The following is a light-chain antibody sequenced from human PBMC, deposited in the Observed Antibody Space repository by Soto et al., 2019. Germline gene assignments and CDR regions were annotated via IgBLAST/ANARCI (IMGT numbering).Light chain of an antibody. Sequence: EIVLSQSPATLSLSPGERATLSCRASQSVGSYLAWYQHIPGQAPRLLIYDASKRATGIPARFSGSGSGTDLTLTTSRLEPEDFAVYYCQQRSNWPPTWTFGQGTKVEVK. CDR3: QQRSNWPPTWT. CDR1: QSVGSY. CDR2: DAS. V-gene: IGKV3-11*01. J-gene: IGKJ1*01.